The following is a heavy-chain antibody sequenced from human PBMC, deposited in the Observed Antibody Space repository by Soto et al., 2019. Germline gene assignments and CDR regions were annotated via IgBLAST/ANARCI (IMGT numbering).Heavy chain of an antibody. CDR1: GYTFTSYD. CDR2: MTPNSGNT. J-gene: IGHJ4*02. D-gene: IGHD2-15*01. V-gene: IGHV1-8*01. Sequence: QVQLVQSGAEVKKPGASVKVSCKASGYTFTSYDINWVRQATGQGLEWMGWMTPNSGNTGYAQKFQGRVTMTRNTSISTAYMELSSLRSEDTAVYYCARGHSCSGGSCYGVFDYWGQGTLVTVSS. CDR3: ARGHSCSGGSCYGVFDY.